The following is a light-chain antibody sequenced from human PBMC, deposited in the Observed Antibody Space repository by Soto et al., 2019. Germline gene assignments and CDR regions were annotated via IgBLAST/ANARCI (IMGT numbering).Light chain of an antibody. J-gene: IGKJ1*01. Sequence: DIQMTQSPTSLSASVGDRVTITCRASQSISSFLNWYQQKPGKAPNLLIATASSLQSGVPSRFIGSGSGQNFSLIIDSLQPEDSATYFCQQSYSSPWTFGQGTKVEIK. CDR3: QQSYSSPWT. V-gene: IGKV1-39*01. CDR1: QSISSF. CDR2: TAS.